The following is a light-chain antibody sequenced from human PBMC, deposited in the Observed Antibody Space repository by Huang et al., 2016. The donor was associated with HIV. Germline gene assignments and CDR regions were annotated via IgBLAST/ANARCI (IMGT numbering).Light chain of an antibody. J-gene: IGKJ1*01. CDR1: QTVSSSN. CDR3: QQYGTSPRT. V-gene: IGKV3-20*01. Sequence: EIVLTQSPGTLSLSPGERATLSCRASQTVSSSNLAWFQQKAGQAPRILIYNAFRRAPGIPERFSGSGSGTDFTLTISRLEPEDFAVYYCQQYGTSPRTFGQGTKLDIK. CDR2: NAF.